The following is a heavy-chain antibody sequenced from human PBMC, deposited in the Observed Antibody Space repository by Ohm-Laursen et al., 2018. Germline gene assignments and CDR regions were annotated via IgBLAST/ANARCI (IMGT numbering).Heavy chain of an antibody. J-gene: IGHJ4*02. Sequence: SLRLSCSASGFTFSDYYMNWVRQAPGKGLEWVSYISSSSSTIYYADSVEGRFTISRDNAKNSLYLQMNSLRAEDTAVYYCARDGGDSSGYYQTYFDYWGQGTLVTVSS. CDR3: ARDGGDSSGYYQTYFDY. CDR2: ISSSSSTI. D-gene: IGHD3-22*01. CDR1: GFTFSDYY. V-gene: IGHV3-11*04.